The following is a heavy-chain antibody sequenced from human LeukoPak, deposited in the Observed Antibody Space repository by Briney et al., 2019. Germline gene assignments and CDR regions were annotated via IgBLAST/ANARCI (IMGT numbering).Heavy chain of an antibody. CDR1: GGSFSGYY. J-gene: IGHJ4*02. CDR2: INHSGST. D-gene: IGHD3-3*01. CDR3: ARLFYRTFDY. V-gene: IGHV4-34*01. Sequence: NPSETLSLTCAVYGGSFSGYYWSWIRQPPGKGLEWIGEINHSGSTNYNPSLKSRVTISVDTSKNQFSLKLSSVTAADTAVYYCARLFYRTFDYWGQGTLVTVSS.